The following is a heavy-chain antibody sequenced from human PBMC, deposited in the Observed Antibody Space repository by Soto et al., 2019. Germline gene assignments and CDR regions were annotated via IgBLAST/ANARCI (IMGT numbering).Heavy chain of an antibody. D-gene: IGHD1-20*01. V-gene: IGHV4-30-4*01. CDR3: ARYKSNYYYGMDV. CDR1: GDSISSGDYY. CDR2: IHYSGST. Sequence: TLSLTCTVSGDSISSGDYYWSWIRQPPGKGLEWIGYIHYSGSTYYNPSLKSRLTISVDTSKNQFSLKLSSVTAADTAVYYCARYKSNYYYGMDVWGQGTTVTVSS. J-gene: IGHJ6*02.